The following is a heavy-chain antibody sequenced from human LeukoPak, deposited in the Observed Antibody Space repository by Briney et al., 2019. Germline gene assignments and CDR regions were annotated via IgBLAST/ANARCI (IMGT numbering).Heavy chain of an antibody. J-gene: IGHJ6*03. CDR2: INTSGST. D-gene: IGHD6-6*01. V-gene: IGHV4-61*02. CDR3: ARGWGVEARPGYMDV. CDR1: GVAISSVSYS. Sequence: SLSLTSIVSGVAISSVSYSWSWIRHPAGKGLEWIGRINTSGSTNYNPSLKSRVTIAVDTSKNQFSLKLSSVTAADTAVYFCARGWGVEARPGYMDVWGKGTTVTVSS.